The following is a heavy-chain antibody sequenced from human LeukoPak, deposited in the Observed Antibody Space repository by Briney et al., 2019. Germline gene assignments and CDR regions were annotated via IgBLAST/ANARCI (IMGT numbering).Heavy chain of an antibody. CDR2: ISGSAGNT. Sequence: GESLRLSCAASGFTFSSYAMSWVRQAPGKGLEWVSTISGSAGNTFYADSVKGRFTISRVNSKNTLYLQMNSLKAEDTAVYYCAKTSGSYHRPFDSWGQGTLVIVSS. CDR3: AKTSGSYHRPFDS. D-gene: IGHD1-26*01. CDR1: GFTFSSYA. J-gene: IGHJ4*02. V-gene: IGHV3-23*01.